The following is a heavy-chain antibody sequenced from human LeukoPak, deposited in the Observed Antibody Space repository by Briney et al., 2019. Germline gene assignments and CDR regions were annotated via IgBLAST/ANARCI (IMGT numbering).Heavy chain of an antibody. CDR2: ISSSGSNI. V-gene: IGHV3-48*03. Sequence: PGGSLRLSCAASGFTFSSYEMNWVRQAPGEGLEWVSYISSSGSNIYCGDCVKGRLTIHRDNAKNLLYLQMNILRAEDTAVYYCARARRIRPMVVSGQDYYYYYYMDVWGKGTTVTVSS. CDR1: GFTFSSYE. J-gene: IGHJ6*03. CDR3: ARARRIRPMVVSGQDYYYYYYMDV. D-gene: IGHD4-23*01.